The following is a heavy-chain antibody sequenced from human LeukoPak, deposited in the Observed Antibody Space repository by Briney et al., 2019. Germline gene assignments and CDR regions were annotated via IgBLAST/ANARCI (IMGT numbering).Heavy chain of an antibody. CDR2: IIPIFGTA. CDR3: ARDVGIAAAGSFDY. Sequence: ASVKVSCKASGGTFSSYAISWVRQAPGQGLEWMGGIIPIFGTANYAQKFQGRVTITADESTSTAYMELSSLRSDDTAVYYCARDVGIAAAGSFDYWGQGTLVTVSS. CDR1: GGTFSSYA. V-gene: IGHV1-69*13. D-gene: IGHD6-13*01. J-gene: IGHJ4*02.